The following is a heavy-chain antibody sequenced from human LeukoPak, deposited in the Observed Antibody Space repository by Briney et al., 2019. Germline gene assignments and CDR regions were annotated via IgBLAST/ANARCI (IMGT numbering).Heavy chain of an antibody. CDR3: ARDTGSMAARFFDN. D-gene: IGHD2-8*02. J-gene: IGHJ4*02. CDR1: GGSISSYY. Sequence: SETLSLTCTVSGGSISSYYWSWIRQPPGKGLERIGYIYYSGSTNYNPSLKSRVTISVDTSKNQFSLKLSSVTAADTAVYYCARDTGSMAARFFDNWGQGTLVTVSS. CDR2: IYYSGST. V-gene: IGHV4-59*01.